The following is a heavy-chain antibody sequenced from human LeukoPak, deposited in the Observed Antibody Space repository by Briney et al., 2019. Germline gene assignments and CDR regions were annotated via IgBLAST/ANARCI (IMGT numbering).Heavy chain of an antibody. CDR1: RFTFSVSA. CDR3: TSDTTVTAKYYYYYYMDV. CDR2: IRSKANIYAT. J-gene: IGHJ6*03. V-gene: IGHV3-73*01. Sequence: RGSLRLSSAASRFTFSVSAMHWVRQASGKGLEWVVRIRSKANIYATAYAASVKGRFTIYRDDSKKTAYLQMNSLKTEDTAVYYCTSDTTVTAKYYYYYYMDVWGKGTKVTVSS. D-gene: IGHD4-17*01.